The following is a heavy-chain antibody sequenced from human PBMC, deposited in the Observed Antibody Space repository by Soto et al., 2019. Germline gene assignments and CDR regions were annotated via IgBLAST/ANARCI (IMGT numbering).Heavy chain of an antibody. CDR2: IIPIFGTA. CDR3: ARGPYYDSSGYPAPFGY. Sequence: GXSVKVSCNASGGTFSSYAISWVRQAPVQGLEWMGGIIPIFGTANYAQKFQGRVTITADESTSTAYMELSRLRSEDTAVYYCARGPYYDSSGYPAPFGYWGQGTLVTVSS. V-gene: IGHV1-69*01. J-gene: IGHJ4*02. D-gene: IGHD3-22*01. CDR1: GGTFSSYA.